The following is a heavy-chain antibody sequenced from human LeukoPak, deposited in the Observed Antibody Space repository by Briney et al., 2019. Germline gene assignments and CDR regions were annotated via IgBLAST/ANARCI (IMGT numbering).Heavy chain of an antibody. Sequence: SETLSLTCAVYGGSFSGYYWSWIRQPPGKGLEWIGEINHSGSTNYNPSLKSRVTISVDTSKNQFSLKLSSVTAADTAVYYCARGTLWSYFDYWGQGTLVTVSS. V-gene: IGHV4-34*01. CDR2: INHSGST. CDR1: GGSFSGYY. D-gene: IGHD3-10*01. CDR3: ARGTLWSYFDY. J-gene: IGHJ4*02.